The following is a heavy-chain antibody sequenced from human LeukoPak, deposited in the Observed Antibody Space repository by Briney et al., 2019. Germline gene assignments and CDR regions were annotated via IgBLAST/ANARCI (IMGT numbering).Heavy chain of an antibody. CDR1: GFTFSSYE. CDR3: ASITTYGDYLGY. Sequence: PGGSLRLSCAASGFTFSSYEMNWVRQAPGKGLEWVPYISSSGSTIYYADSVKGRFTISRDNAKNSLYLQMNSLRAEDTAVYYCASITTYGDYLGYWGQGTLVTVSS. CDR2: ISSSGSTI. V-gene: IGHV3-48*03. D-gene: IGHD3-22*01. J-gene: IGHJ4*02.